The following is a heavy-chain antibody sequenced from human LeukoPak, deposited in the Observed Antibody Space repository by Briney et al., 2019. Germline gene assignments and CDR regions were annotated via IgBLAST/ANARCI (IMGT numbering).Heavy chain of an antibody. CDR1: GGSFSSYY. CDR3: ARGRLARSPYFDY. CDR2: IYYSGST. D-gene: IGHD6-19*01. V-gene: IGHV4-59*01. J-gene: IGHJ4*02. Sequence: SETLSLTCTVSGGSFSSYYWTWIRQPPGKGLEWIGYIYYSGSTSYNPSLKSRFTISVDTSKNQFSLRLSSVTAADTAVYYCARGRLARSPYFDYWGQGTLVTVSS.